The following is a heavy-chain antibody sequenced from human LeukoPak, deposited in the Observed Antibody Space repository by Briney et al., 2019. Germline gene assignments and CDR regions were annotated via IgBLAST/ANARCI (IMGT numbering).Heavy chain of an antibody. CDR3: AGGYVDTAMVTRSGTPHY. Sequence: ASVKVSCKASGGTFSSYAISWVRQAPGQGLEWMGRIIPILGIANYAQKFQGRVTITADKSTSTAYMELSSLRSEDTAVYYCAGGYVDTAMVTRSGTPHYWGQGTLVTVSS. CDR2: IIPILGIA. J-gene: IGHJ4*02. D-gene: IGHD5-18*01. V-gene: IGHV1-69*04. CDR1: GGTFSSYA.